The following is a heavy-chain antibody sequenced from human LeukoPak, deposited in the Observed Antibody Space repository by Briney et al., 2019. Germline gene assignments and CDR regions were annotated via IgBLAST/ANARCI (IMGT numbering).Heavy chain of an antibody. J-gene: IGHJ4*02. CDR1: GFTFSNYN. V-gene: IGHV3-21*01. CDR2: ITSSGTYT. D-gene: IGHD5-18*01. CDR3: ARNKKGDRYTYGHDY. Sequence: GGSLRLSCADSGFTFSNYNMNWVRQAPGKAMEWVSSITSSGTYTFYADSVKGRFTISRDNAKNSLYLQMNSLRAEDTAVYYCARNKKGDRYTYGHDYWGQGTLVTVSS.